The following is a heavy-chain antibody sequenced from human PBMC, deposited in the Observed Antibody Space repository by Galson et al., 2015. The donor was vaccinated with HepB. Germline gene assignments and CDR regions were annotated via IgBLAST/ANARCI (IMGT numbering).Heavy chain of an antibody. V-gene: IGHV3-15*01. CDR2: IKSKTDGGTT. Sequence: SLRLSCAASGFTFSNAWMSWVRQAPGKGLEWVGRIKSKTDGGTTDYAAPVKGRFTISRDDSKNTLYLQMNSLRAEDTAVYYCAKDSGSSGWPKPYYYYYYMDVWGKGTTVTVSS. CDR1: GFTFSNAW. CDR3: AKDSGSSGWPKPYYYYYYMDV. J-gene: IGHJ6*03. D-gene: IGHD6-19*01.